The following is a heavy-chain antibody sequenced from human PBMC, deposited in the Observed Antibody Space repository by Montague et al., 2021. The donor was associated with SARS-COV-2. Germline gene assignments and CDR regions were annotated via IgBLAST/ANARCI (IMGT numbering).Heavy chain of an antibody. D-gene: IGHD3-9*01. Sequence: SETLSLTCAVYGGSFSGYDWSWIRQSPGKGLEWIGEINHSGSTNYNPSLKSRVTVSVDTSKNQFSLELSSVTAADTAVYYCARGLAELRYFDWYHYYLDYWGQGTLVTVSS. CDR3: ARGLAELRYFDWYHYYLDY. V-gene: IGHV4-34*01. J-gene: IGHJ4*02. CDR1: GGSFSGYD. CDR2: INHSGST.